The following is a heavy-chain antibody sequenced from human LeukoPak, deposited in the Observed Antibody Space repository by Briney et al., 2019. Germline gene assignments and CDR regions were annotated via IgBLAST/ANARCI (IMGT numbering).Heavy chain of an antibody. J-gene: IGHJ5*02. CDR2: ITGSGATT. CDR1: GFTFSGHG. Sequence: GGTLRLSCAASGFTFSGHGMNWVRQAPGKGLEWVSGITGSGATTYYADSVKGRFTISRDNSKNALYLQMNSLRAEDTAVYYCAREEYYYGSGSYRSKPFDPWGQGTLVTVSS. CDR3: AREEYYYGSGSYRSKPFDP. D-gene: IGHD3-10*01. V-gene: IGHV3-23*01.